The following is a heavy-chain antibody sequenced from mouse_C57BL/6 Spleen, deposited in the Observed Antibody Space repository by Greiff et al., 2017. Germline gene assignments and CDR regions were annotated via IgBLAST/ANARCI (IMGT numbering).Heavy chain of an antibody. D-gene: IGHD4-1*01. V-gene: IGHV1-59*01. Sequence: QVQLQQPGAELVRPGTSVKLSCKASGYTFTSYWMHWVKQRPGQGLEWIGVIDPSDSYTNYNQKFKGKATLTVDTSSSTAYMQLSSLTSEDSAVYYCAREPLLTGFYYAMDYWGQGTSVTVSS. CDR2: IDPSDSYT. CDR1: GYTFTSYW. CDR3: AREPLLTGFYYAMDY. J-gene: IGHJ4*01.